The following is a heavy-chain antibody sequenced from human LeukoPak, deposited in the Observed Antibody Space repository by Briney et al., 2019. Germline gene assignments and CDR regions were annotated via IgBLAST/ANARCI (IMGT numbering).Heavy chain of an antibody. CDR2: IWYDGSNK. CDR3: ARDGDYGDAYYYYCYMDV. J-gene: IGHJ6*03. Sequence: HPGGSLRLSCAASGFTFSSYGMHWVRQAPGKGLEWVAVIWYDGSNKYYADSVKGRFTISRDNSKNTLYLQMNSLRAEDTAVYYCARDGDYGDAYYYYCYMDVWGRGTRSPSP. CDR1: GFTFSSYG. D-gene: IGHD4-17*01. V-gene: IGHV3-33*01.